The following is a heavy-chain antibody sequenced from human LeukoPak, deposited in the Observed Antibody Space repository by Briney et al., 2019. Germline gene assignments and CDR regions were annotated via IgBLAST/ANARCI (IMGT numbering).Heavy chain of an antibody. V-gene: IGHV4-34*01. D-gene: IGHD3-3*01. Sequence: SETLSLTCAVSGGSFSGYYWSWIRQPPGKGLEWIGEINHGGSTNYNPSLKSRVTISVDTSKNQFSLKLSSVTAADTAVYYCARALYYDFWSGYLANNWFDPWGQGTLVTVSS. CDR3: ARALYYDFWSGYLANNWFDP. CDR1: GGSFSGYY. J-gene: IGHJ5*02. CDR2: INHGGST.